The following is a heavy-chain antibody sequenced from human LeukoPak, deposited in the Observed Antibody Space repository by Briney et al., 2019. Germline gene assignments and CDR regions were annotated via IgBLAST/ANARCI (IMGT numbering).Heavy chain of an antibody. CDR1: GYTFTSYA. V-gene: IGHV3-23*01. CDR2: ISGSGGST. D-gene: IGHD2-21*01. CDR3: AKDKHIVVVDAFDI. J-gene: IGHJ3*02. Sequence: ASVKVSCKASGYTFTSYAMSWVRQAPGKGLEWVSAISGSGGSTYYADSVKGRFTISRDNSKNTLYLQMNSLRAEDTAVYYCAKDKHIVVVDAFDIWGQGTMVTVSS.